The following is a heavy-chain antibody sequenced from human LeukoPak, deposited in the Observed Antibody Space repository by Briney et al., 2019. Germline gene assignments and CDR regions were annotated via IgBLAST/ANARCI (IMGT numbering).Heavy chain of an antibody. D-gene: IGHD6-13*01. CDR1: GGSISGYY. CDR3: ARSPGLEARGMRWFFDF. CDR2: FYYSGSGSA. Sequence: PSETLSLTCTVPGGSISGYYWNWIRQPPGKGLEWIGYFYYSGSGSANYNPSLKSRLTISGDTSKNQFSLKLRSVTAADTAVYYCARSPGLEARGMRWFFDFWGRGTLVTVSS. V-gene: IGHV4-59*01. J-gene: IGHJ2*01.